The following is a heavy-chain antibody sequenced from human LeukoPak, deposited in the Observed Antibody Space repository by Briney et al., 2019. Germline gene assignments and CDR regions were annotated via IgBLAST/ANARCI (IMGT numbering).Heavy chain of an antibody. D-gene: IGHD3-3*01. CDR3: ASRVVTSFDY. Sequence: GGSLRLSCAASGFTFCSYGMHWVRQAPGKGLEWVAFIRYDGSNKYYADSVKGRFTISRDISENTLYLQMNALRAEDTAVYYCASRVVTSFDYWGQGTLVTVSS. J-gene: IGHJ4*02. V-gene: IGHV3-30*02. CDR1: GFTFCSYG. CDR2: IRYDGSNK.